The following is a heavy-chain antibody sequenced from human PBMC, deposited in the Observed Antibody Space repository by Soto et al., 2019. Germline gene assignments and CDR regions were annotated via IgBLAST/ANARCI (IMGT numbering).Heavy chain of an antibody. CDR3: SSFIMFGGWFGRNYYHGMDV. V-gene: IGHV1-18*01. Sequence: GASVKVSCTTSGCTFSNYGINWVPPAPGQGLEWMGWISGYNGNTLYVQTVQGGVTMTTDTCTGTVYIELRSLKSDDTAVYYCSSFIMFGGWFGRNYYHGMDVWGQGSTVPVSS. D-gene: IGHD3-10*02. J-gene: IGHJ6*02. CDR1: GCTFSNYG. CDR2: ISGYNGNT.